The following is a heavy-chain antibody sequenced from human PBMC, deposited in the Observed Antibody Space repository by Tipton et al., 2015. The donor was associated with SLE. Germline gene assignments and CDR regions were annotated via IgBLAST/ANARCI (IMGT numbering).Heavy chain of an antibody. Sequence: QLVQSGGGLVKPGGSLRLSCAASGFTFNSYEMNWVRQAPGKGLEWVSYISSSGSTIYYADSVKGRFTISRDNAKNSLYLQMNSLRAEDTAVYYCARNDDYGDHFDYWGQGTLVTVSS. D-gene: IGHD4-17*01. CDR1: GFTFNSYE. CDR2: ISSSGSTI. V-gene: IGHV3-48*03. CDR3: ARNDDYGDHFDY. J-gene: IGHJ4*02.